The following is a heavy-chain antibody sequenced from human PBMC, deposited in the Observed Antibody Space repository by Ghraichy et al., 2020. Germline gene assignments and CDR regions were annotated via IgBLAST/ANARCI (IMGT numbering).Heavy chain of an antibody. CDR1: GDSVSSNSAA. CDR2: TYYRSKWYN. D-gene: IGHD2-2*02. J-gene: IGHJ4*02. CDR3: VREGCSSIGCYRTFDY. V-gene: IGHV6-1*01. Sequence: SQTLSLTCAISGDSVSSNSAAWNWIRQSPSRGLEWLGRTYYRSKWYNDYAVSVKSRIIINPDTSKNQFSLRLNSVTPEDTAVYYCVREGCSSIGCYRTFDYWGQGTLVTVSS.